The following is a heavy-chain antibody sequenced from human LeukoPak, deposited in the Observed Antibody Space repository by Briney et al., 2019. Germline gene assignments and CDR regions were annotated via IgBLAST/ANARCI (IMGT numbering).Heavy chain of an antibody. CDR3: AGVPAAYYYFDY. CDR1: GGSISSGDYY. D-gene: IGHD2-15*01. CDR2: IYYSGST. J-gene: IGHJ4*02. V-gene: IGHV4-30-4*01. Sequence: PSETLCLTCTVSGGSISSGDYYWSWIRQPPGKGLEWIGYIYYSGSTYYNPSLKSRVTISVDTSKNQFSLKLSSVTAADTAVYYCAGVPAAYYYFDYWGQGTLVTVSS.